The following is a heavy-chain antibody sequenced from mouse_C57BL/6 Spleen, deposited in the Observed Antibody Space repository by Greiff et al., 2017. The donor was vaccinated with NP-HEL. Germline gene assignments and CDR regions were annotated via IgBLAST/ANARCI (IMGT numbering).Heavy chain of an antibody. CDR2: IYPRSGNT. J-gene: IGHJ1*03. Sequence: VQLQQSGAELARPGASVKLSCKASGYTFTSYGISWVKQRTGQGLEWIGEIYPRSGNTYYNEKFKGKATLTADKSSSTAYMELRSLTSEDSAVYFGASRKRGSSPYWYFDVWGTGTTVTVSS. D-gene: IGHD1-1*01. CDR1: GYTFTSYG. CDR3: ASRKRGSSPYWYFDV. V-gene: IGHV1-81*01.